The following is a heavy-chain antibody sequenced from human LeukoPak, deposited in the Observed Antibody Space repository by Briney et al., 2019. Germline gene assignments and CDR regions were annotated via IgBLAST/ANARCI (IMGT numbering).Heavy chain of an antibody. Sequence: PGGSLRLSCTASGLPFTNAWMMWVRQAPGKGLEWVGRIKSKRDGGTTDYAAPVKGRFIISRDDSKNTLFLQMISLKTEDTAVYYCTTVGGNRLFDYWGQGTLVTVSS. D-gene: IGHD4-23*01. CDR1: GLPFTNAW. J-gene: IGHJ4*02. CDR2: IKSKRDGGTT. CDR3: TTVGGNRLFDY. V-gene: IGHV3-15*01.